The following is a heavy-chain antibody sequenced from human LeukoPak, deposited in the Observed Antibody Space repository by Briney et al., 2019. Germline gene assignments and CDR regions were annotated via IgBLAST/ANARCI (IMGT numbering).Heavy chain of an antibody. V-gene: IGHV1-8*01. Sequence: GASVTVSCKASGYTFTSYDINWVRQAPGQGLEGMGWMNPNSGNTGYAQKFQGRVTMTRNTSISTAYMELSSLRSEDTAVYYCARVIRSWDSSGYPIYWGQGTLVTVSS. CDR2: MNPNSGNT. J-gene: IGHJ4*02. D-gene: IGHD3-22*01. CDR1: GYTFTSYD. CDR3: ARVIRSWDSSGYPIY.